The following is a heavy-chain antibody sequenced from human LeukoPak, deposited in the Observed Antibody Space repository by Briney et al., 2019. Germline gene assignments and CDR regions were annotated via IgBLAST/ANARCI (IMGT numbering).Heavy chain of an antibody. Sequence: GRSLRLSCAASGFTFDDYAMHWVRQAPGKGLEWVSGISWNSGSIGYADSVKGRFTISRDNAKNSLYLQMNSLRAEDTALYYCAKDIIRLYSRRNNWFDPWGQGTLVTVSS. CDR1: GFTFDDYA. V-gene: IGHV3-9*01. D-gene: IGHD6-13*01. J-gene: IGHJ5*02. CDR3: AKDIIRLYSRRNNWFDP. CDR2: ISWNSGSI.